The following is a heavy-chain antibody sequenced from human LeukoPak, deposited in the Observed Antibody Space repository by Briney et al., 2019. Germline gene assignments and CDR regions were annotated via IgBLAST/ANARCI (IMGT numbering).Heavy chain of an antibody. V-gene: IGHV4-61*01. D-gene: IGHD6-6*01. Sequence: SETLSLTCTVSGRSISSSSYSWGWIRQSPGKGLEWIGYIYHSGKTYYNPSLKSRITISVDTSKNQFSLKVTSVTAADTAVYYCARDWGVTGRPGYMDVWGKGTTVTVSS. CDR1: GRSISSSSYS. CDR3: ARDWGVTGRPGYMDV. J-gene: IGHJ6*03. CDR2: IYHSGKT.